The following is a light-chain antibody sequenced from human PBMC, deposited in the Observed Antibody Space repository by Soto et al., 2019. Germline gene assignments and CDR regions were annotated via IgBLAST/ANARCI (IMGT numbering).Light chain of an antibody. Sequence: IVLTQSPCTLSLSPGERATLSCRASQSVSNFYLAWYQQNPGQAPRLLIYDASTRATGIPDRFSGSGSGTDFTLTISRLEPEDFAVYYCQHYGSSRTFGQGTK. CDR1: QSVSNFY. CDR3: QHYGSSRT. J-gene: IGKJ1*01. V-gene: IGKV3-20*01. CDR2: DAS.